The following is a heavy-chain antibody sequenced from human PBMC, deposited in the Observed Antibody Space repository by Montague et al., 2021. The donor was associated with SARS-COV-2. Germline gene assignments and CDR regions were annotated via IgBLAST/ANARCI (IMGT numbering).Heavy chain of an antibody. Sequence: PALVKPTQTLTLTCTFSGFSLSTRTVGVGWIRQPPGKALEWLALIYWDDDKRYSPSLKSRLTITEVTSKNQVVLTMTNMDPVDTAIYYCAHRLPAVAAFDYWGQGTLVTVSA. J-gene: IGHJ4*02. D-gene: IGHD6-6*01. V-gene: IGHV2-5*02. CDR2: IYWDDDK. CDR3: AHRLPAVAAFDY. CDR1: GFSLSTRTVG.